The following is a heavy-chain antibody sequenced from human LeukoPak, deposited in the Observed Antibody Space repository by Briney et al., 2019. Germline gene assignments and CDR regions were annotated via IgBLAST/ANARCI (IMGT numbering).Heavy chain of an antibody. Sequence: PSETLSLTCAVSGYSISSGYYRGWIRQPPGKGLEWIGSIYHSGSTYYNPSLKSRVTISVDTSKNQFSLKLSSVTAADTAVYYCARSYDSTGYYVDYWGQGTLVTVSS. CDR3: ARSYDSTGYYVDY. V-gene: IGHV4-38-2*01. D-gene: IGHD3-22*01. CDR1: GYSISSGYY. CDR2: IYHSGST. J-gene: IGHJ4*02.